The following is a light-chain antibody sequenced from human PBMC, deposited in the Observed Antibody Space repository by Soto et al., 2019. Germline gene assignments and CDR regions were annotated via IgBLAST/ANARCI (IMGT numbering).Light chain of an antibody. J-gene: IGKJ4*01. Sequence: MTQSPATLSVSPGERATLSCRASQSVSSHLAWYQQKPGKAPKLLIFDASSLESGTPSRFSGRRSGTQITLTIDGLQPDDFATYFCQPYDNYKPLTFGGGIKVDIK. CDR3: QPYDNYKPLT. CDR2: DAS. CDR1: QSVSSH. V-gene: IGKV1-5*01.